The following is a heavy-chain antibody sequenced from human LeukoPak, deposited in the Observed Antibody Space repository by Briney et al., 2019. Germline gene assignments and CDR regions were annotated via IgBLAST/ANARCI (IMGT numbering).Heavy chain of an antibody. J-gene: IGHJ1*01. Sequence: KPPETLSLTCTVSGGSISSYYWSWIRQPPGKGLEWIGYIYYSGTTNYNPSLKSRVTISVDTSKNQFSLKLSSVTAADTAVYYCARGRDTAMVEHWGQGTLVTVSS. CDR2: IYYSGTT. CDR1: GGSISSYY. D-gene: IGHD5-18*01. CDR3: ARGRDTAMVEH. V-gene: IGHV4-59*12.